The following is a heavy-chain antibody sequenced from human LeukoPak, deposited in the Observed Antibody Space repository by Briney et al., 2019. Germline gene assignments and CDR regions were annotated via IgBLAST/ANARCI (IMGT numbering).Heavy chain of an antibody. CDR3: ARGDTTLPYKLDY. V-gene: IGHV3-53*04. J-gene: IGHJ4*02. CDR2: IYNTGST. Sequence: GGSLRLSCAASGFTVSTNCMIWVRQPPGKGLEWVSVIYNTGSTYNADSVKGRFTISRHNSKNTVYHQMNNLRAEDTAMYYCARGDTTLPYKLDYWGQGTLVTVSS. CDR1: GFTVSTNC. D-gene: IGHD1-1*01.